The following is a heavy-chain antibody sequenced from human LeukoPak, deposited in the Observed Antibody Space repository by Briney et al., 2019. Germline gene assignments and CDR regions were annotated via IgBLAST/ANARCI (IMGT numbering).Heavy chain of an antibody. CDR3: ARDRRRGYSYGTIFDY. D-gene: IGHD5-18*01. V-gene: IGHV3-30-3*01. J-gene: IGHJ4*02. CDR2: ISYDGSNK. Sequence: GGSLRLSCAASGFTFSSYAMHWVRQAPGKGLEGVAVISYDGSNKYYADSVKGRFTISRDNSKNTLYLQMNSLRAEDTAVYYCARDRRRGYSYGTIFDYWGQGTLVTVSS. CDR1: GFTFSSYA.